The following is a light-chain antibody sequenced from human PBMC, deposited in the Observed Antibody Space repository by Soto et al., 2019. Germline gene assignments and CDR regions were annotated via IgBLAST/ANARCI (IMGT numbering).Light chain of an antibody. CDR1: QNIGTY. V-gene: IGKV3-11*01. J-gene: IGKJ1*01. CDR3: QQRAYWPWT. CDR2: DTF. Sequence: ELGLTQSPAAMYLAPGERGTLSCRARQNIGTYVAWYQQRPGQAPRLLIYDTFNRATGIPARFSGGESGTDVTHTISSLEPEDFAVYYCQQRAYWPWTFGQGTKVEI.